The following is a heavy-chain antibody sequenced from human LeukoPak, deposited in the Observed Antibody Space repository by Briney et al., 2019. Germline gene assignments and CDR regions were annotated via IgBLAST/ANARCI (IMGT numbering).Heavy chain of an antibody. CDR2: ISGSGDST. J-gene: IGHJ5*01. CDR3: ARASGSYWWFDS. Sequence: GGTLRLSCAASGFTFSNYGMSWVRQAPGKGLEWVSSISGSGDSTYYADSVKGRFTISRDNSKNTLYLQMNSLRAEDTAVYYCARASGSYWWFDSWGQGTLVTVSS. V-gene: IGHV3-23*01. D-gene: IGHD1-26*01. CDR1: GFTFSNYG.